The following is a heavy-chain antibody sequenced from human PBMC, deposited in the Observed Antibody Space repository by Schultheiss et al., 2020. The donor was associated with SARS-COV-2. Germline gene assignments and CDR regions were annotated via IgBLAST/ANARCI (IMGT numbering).Heavy chain of an antibody. V-gene: IGHV3-15*01. Sequence: GESLKISCAASGFTFSNAWMSWVRQAPGKGLEWVGRIKSKTDGGTTDYAAPVKGRFTISRDDSKNTLYLQMNSLKTEDTAVYYCTTAPYNWNYPPYGMDVWGQGTTVTVSS. D-gene: IGHD1-7*01. CDR3: TTAPYNWNYPPYGMDV. J-gene: IGHJ6*02. CDR1: GFTFSNAW. CDR2: IKSKTDGGTT.